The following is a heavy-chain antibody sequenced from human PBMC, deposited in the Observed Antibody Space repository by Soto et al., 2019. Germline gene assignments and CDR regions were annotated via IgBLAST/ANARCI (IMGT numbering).Heavy chain of an antibody. D-gene: IGHD6-19*01. J-gene: IGHJ2*01. CDR2: IWYDGSNK. CDR1: GFTFSNYG. CDR3: ARIPQIAVAGTRFGYFDL. V-gene: IGHV3-33*01. Sequence: QVQLEESGGGVVQPGRSLRLSCAASGFTFSNYGMHWVRQAPGKGLEWVAVIWYDGSNKYYADSVKGRFTISRDNSKNTLYLQMNSLGAEDTAVYYCARIPQIAVAGTRFGYFDLWGRGTLVTVSS.